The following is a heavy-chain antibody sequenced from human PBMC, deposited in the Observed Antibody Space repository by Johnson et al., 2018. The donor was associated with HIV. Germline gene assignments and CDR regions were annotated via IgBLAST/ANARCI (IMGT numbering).Heavy chain of an antibody. CDR1: GFTFDDHG. D-gene: IGHD3-16*01. CDR2: INWNGGST. CDR3: ASLGLDLLVKAPLSVVFDAFDI. Sequence: VHLVESGGGVVRPGGSLRLSCAASGFTFDDHGMNWVRQAPGKGLEWVSSINWNGGSTGYADSVKGRFPISRDNSKNTLFLQMNSLRAEDTAVYYCASLGLDLLVKAPLSVVFDAFDIWGQGTMVTVSS. J-gene: IGHJ3*02. V-gene: IGHV3-20*04.